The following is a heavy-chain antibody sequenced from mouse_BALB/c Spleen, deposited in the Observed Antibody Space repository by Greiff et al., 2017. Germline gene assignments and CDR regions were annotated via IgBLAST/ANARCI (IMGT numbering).Heavy chain of an antibody. Sequence: EVQRVESGGGLVQPKGSLKLSCAASGFTFNTYAMNWVRQAPGKGLEWVARIRSKSNNYATYYADSVKDRFTISRDDSQSMLYLQMNNLKTEDTAMYYCVRHDYGNYGYAMDYWGQGTSVTVSS. CDR1: GFTFNTYA. J-gene: IGHJ4*01. V-gene: IGHV10-1*02. CDR2: IRSKSNNYAT. CDR3: VRHDYGNYGYAMDY. D-gene: IGHD2-1*01.